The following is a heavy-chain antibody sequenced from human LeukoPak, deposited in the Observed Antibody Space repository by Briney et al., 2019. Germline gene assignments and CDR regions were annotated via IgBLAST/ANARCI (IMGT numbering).Heavy chain of an antibody. D-gene: IGHD3-22*01. J-gene: IGHJ3*02. CDR3: ARDRYYYDTSGYYSAFDT. CDR2: IYTSGIISGNT. CDR1: DYSISSGYY. Sequence: SETLSLTCTVSDYSISSGYYWGWIRQPPGKGLEWIGRIYTSGIISGNTNYNPSLKSRVTMSVDTSKNQFSLKLTSVTAADTAVYYCARDRYYYDTSGYYSAFDTWGQGTMVTVSS. V-gene: IGHV4-38-2*02.